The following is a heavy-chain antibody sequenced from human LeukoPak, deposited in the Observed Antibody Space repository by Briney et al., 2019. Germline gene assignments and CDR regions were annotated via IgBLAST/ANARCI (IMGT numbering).Heavy chain of an antibody. CDR3: ATATQARDGQWLNWFDP. CDR2: FDPEDGET. J-gene: IGHJ5*02. D-gene: IGHD6-19*01. V-gene: IGHV1-24*01. Sequence: ASVKVSRKVSGYTLTELSMHWVRQAPGKGLEWMGGFDPEDGETIYAQKFQGRVTMTEDTSTDTAYMELSSLRSEDTAVYYCATATQARDGQWLNWFDPWGQGTLVTVSS. CDR1: GYTLTELS.